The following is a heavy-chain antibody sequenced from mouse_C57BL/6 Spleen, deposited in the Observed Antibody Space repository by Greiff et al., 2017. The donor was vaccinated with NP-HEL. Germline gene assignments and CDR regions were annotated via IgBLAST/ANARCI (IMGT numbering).Heavy chain of an antibody. CDR2: ISDGGSYT. CDR3: ARGWLLHAMDY. Sequence: EVKVVESGGGLVKPGGSLKLSCAASGFTFSSYAMSWVRQTPEKRLEWVATISDGGSYTYYPDNVKGRFTISRDNAKNNLYLQMSHLKSEDTAMYYCARGWLLHAMDYWGQGTSVTVSS. J-gene: IGHJ4*01. CDR1: GFTFSSYA. V-gene: IGHV5-4*03. D-gene: IGHD2-3*01.